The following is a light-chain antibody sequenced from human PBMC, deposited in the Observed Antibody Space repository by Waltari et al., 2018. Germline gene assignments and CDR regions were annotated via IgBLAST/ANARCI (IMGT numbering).Light chain of an antibody. Sequence: QSVLTQPPSVSGAPGQRVTISCTGGSSNIGAGYDVHWYQQHPGTAPKLLIYGITNRPSGVSDRCSGSKSGTSASLAITGLQAEDEADYYCQSYDNSPYVIFGGGTKLSVL. CDR2: GIT. CDR3: QSYDNSPYVI. V-gene: IGLV1-40*01. CDR1: SSNIGAGYD. J-gene: IGLJ2*01.